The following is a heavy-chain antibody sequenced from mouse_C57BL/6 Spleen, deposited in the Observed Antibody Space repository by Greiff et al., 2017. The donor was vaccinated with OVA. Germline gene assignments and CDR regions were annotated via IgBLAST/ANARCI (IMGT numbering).Heavy chain of an antibody. J-gene: IGHJ4*01. Sequence: EVKLVESGGGLVKPGGSLKLSCAASGFTFSSYAMSWVRQTPEKRLEWVATISDGGSYTYYPDNVKGRFTISRDNAKNNLYLQMSHLKSEDTAMYYCLGGTLYYAMDYWGQGTSVTVSS. CDR1: GFTFSSYA. V-gene: IGHV5-4*03. CDR3: LGGTLYYAMDY. D-gene: IGHD4-1*01. CDR2: ISDGGSYT.